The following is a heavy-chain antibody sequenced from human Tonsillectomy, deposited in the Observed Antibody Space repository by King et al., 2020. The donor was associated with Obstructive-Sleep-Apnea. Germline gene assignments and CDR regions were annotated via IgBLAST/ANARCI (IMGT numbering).Heavy chain of an antibody. J-gene: IGHJ4*02. CDR1: GLNFKTAW. D-gene: IGHD1-26*01. V-gene: IGHV3-15*01. CDR3: ITVIVGGGY. CDR2: IKSNPVGGAT. Sequence: VQLVESGGGLLKPGGSLILSCAASGLNFKTAWMSWFRQPPGRGLEWVARIKSNPVGGATDYAAPVKVRFTISRDDSRNTLYLQMNSLKSYDTAVYYCITVIVGGGYWGQGTLVTVSS.